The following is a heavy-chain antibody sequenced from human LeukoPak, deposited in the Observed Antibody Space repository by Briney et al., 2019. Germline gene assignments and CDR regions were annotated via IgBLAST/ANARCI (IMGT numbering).Heavy chain of an antibody. CDR2: VNAYTGNT. CDR1: GFTFDNYR. CDR3: TKRVKYGGTWDHFAD. V-gene: IGHV3-23*01. Sequence: VPLRLSCAASGFTFDNYRMSWVSHATGKGMDWVSTVNAYTGNTYYADSVKGRFTISRDNSKSTLILQMNSLRVEETGLDYFTKRVKYGGTWDHFADWGQGTLVSVSS. D-gene: IGHD1-26*01. J-gene: IGHJ4*02.